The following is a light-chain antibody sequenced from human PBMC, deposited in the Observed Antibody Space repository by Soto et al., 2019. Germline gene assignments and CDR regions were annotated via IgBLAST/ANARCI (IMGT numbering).Light chain of an antibody. V-gene: IGKV2-28*01. CDR1: QSLLLSNGNIY. J-gene: IGKJ1*01. CDR3: MQAIQAPRT. CDR2: LGS. Sequence: DIVLTKSPLSLPVPPGGPASISCRSIQSLLLSNGNIYLDWYFQKPGQSPQLLIYLGSIRASGVPDRFSGSGSGTDFTLKITRVEAEDVGVYYCMQAIQAPRTFGLGTKVEIK.